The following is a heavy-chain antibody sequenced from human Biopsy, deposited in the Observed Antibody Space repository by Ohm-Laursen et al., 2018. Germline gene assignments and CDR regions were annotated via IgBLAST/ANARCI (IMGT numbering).Heavy chain of an antibody. V-gene: IGHV1-24*01. CDR3: ARNTGWYGDLYYFDY. Sequence: ASVKVSCKVSEYILTELPMHWVRQAPGKGLEWMGGFDPEHGETLYAQKFQGRVTMTEDTSTDTAYMELSSLRSADTAVYFCARNTGWYGDLYYFDYWGQGTLVTVSS. D-gene: IGHD6-19*01. J-gene: IGHJ4*02. CDR2: FDPEHGET. CDR1: EYILTELP.